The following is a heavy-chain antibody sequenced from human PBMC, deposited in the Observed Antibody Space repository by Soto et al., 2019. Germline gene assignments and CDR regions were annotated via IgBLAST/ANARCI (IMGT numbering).Heavy chain of an antibody. CDR2: IYYSGST. Sequence: QVQLQESGPGLVKPSETLSLTCTVSGGSISSYYWSWIRQPPGKGLEWIGYIYYSGSTNYNPSLKSRVTISVDTSKNQFSLKLSSVTAADTAVYYCARDGGGYEGWFDPWGQGTLVTVSS. D-gene: IGHD5-12*01. J-gene: IGHJ5*02. CDR3: ARDGGGYEGWFDP. CDR1: GGSISSYY. V-gene: IGHV4-59*01.